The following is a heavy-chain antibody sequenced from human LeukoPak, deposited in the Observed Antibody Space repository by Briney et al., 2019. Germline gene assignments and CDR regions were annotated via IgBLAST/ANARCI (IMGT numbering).Heavy chain of an antibody. Sequence: SETLSLTCAVYGGSFSGYYWSWIRQPPGKGLEWIGEINHSGSTSYNPSLKSRVTISVDTSKNQFSLKLSSVTAADTAVYYCARSPRGGLGELSTGYFDYWGQGTLVTVSS. CDR3: ARSPRGGLGELSTGYFDY. J-gene: IGHJ4*02. D-gene: IGHD3-16*02. CDR2: INHSGST. V-gene: IGHV4-34*01. CDR1: GGSFSGYY.